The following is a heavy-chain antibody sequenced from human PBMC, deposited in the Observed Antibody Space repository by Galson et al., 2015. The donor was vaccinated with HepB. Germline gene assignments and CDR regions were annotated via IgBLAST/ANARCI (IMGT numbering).Heavy chain of an antibody. J-gene: IGHJ4*02. CDR3: AKDWSVGGDWFDY. CDR1: GFTFSSYG. V-gene: IGHV3-30*18. D-gene: IGHD2-21*02. Sequence: SLRLSCAASGFTFSSYGMHWVRQAPGKGLEWVAVISYDGSNKYYADSVKGRFTISRDNSKNTLYLQMNSLRAEDTAVYYCAKDWSVGGDWFDYWGQGTLVTVSS. CDR2: ISYDGSNK.